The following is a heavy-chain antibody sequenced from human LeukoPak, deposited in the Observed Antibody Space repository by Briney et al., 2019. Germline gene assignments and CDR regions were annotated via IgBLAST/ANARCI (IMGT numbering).Heavy chain of an antibody. Sequence: EGSLRLSCAASGFTFSSYGMHWVRQAPGKGLEWVAVIWYDGSNKYYADSVKGRFTISRDNSKNTLYLQMNSLRAEDTAVYHCARARSSVAAPDYWGQGTLVTVSS. CDR3: ARARSSVAAPDY. V-gene: IGHV3-33*01. CDR1: GFTFSSYG. D-gene: IGHD2-15*01. J-gene: IGHJ4*02. CDR2: IWYDGSNK.